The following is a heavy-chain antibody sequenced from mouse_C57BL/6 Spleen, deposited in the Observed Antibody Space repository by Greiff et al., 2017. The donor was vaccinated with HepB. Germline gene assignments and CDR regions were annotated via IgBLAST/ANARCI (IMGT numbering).Heavy chain of an antibody. V-gene: IGHV1-64*01. J-gene: IGHJ1*03. CDR1: GYTFTSYW. CDR2: IHPNSGST. D-gene: IGHD1-1*02. CDR3: ARREGGSRGWYFDV. Sequence: QVQLQQPGAELVKPGASVKLSCKASGYTFTSYWMHWVKQRPGQGLEWIGMIHPNSGSTNYNEKFKNKATLTVDKSSSTAYMQLSSLTSEDSAVYYCARREGGSRGWYFDVWGTGTTVTVSS.